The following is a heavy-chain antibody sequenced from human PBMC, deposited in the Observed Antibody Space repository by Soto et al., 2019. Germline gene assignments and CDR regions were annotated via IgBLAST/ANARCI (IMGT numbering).Heavy chain of an antibody. CDR1: GYSFTSYW. D-gene: IGHD3-9*01. V-gene: IGHV5-51*01. J-gene: IGHJ3*02. CDR2: IYPGDSDT. CDR3: ARPSSDYDILTGVGFAFDI. Sequence: GESLKISCKGSGYSFTSYWIGWVRQMPGKGLEWMGIIYPGDSDTRYSPSFQGQVTISADKSISTAYLQWSSLKASDTAMYYCARPSSDYDILTGVGFAFDIWGQGTMVTVSS.